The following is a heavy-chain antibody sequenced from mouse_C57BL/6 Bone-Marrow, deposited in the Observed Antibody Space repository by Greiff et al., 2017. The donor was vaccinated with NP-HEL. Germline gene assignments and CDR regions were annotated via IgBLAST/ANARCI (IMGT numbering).Heavy chain of an antibody. D-gene: IGHD1-1*01. CDR3: ARSNYYGSSYRTWFAY. CDR2: IHPNSGST. Sequence: QVQLQQPGAELVKPGASVKLSCKASGYTFTSYWMHWVKQRPGQGLEWIGMIHPNSGSTNYNEKFKSKATLTVDKSSSTAYMQLRSLTSEDSAVYYCARSNYYGSSYRTWFAYWGQGTLVTVSA. V-gene: IGHV1-64*01. J-gene: IGHJ3*01. CDR1: GYTFTSYW.